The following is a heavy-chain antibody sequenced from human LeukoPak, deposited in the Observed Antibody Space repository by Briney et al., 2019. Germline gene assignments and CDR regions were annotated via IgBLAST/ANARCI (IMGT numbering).Heavy chain of an antibody. CDR3: AREWSFFNWFDP. CDR2: IYHSGST. CDR1: GGSISSGGYY. Sequence: SQTLSLTCTVSGGSISSGGYYWSWIRQPPGKGLEWIGYIYHSGSTYYNPSLKSRVTISVDRSKNQFSLKLSSVTAADTAVYYCAREWSFFNWFDPWGQGTLVTVSS. V-gene: IGHV4-30-2*01. J-gene: IGHJ5*02. D-gene: IGHD3-10*01.